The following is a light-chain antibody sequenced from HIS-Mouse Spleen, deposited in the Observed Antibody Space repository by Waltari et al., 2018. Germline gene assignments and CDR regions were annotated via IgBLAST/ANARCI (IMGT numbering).Light chain of an antibody. V-gene: IGLV2-23*01. CDR1: SSVLGGYHL. CDR3: CSYAGSSTWV. CDR2: EGS. Sequence: QSALTQPASVSGSPGQSITISCTGTSSVLGGYHLVSWYQQHPGKAPKLMIYEGSKRPSGVSNRFSGSKSGNTASLTISGLQAEDEADYYCCSYAGSSTWVFGGGTKLTVL. J-gene: IGLJ3*02.